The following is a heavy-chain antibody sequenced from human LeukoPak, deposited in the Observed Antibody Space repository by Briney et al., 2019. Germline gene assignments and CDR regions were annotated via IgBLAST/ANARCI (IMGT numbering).Heavy chain of an antibody. Sequence: GGSLRLSCTASGFTFSSYWMDWVRQAPGKGLEWVANIKQDGSEKYYVDSVKGRFTVSRDNAKNSLYLQMNSLRAEDTAVYYCARDRDWYSFDSWGQGTLVTVSS. CDR3: ARDRDWYSFDS. D-gene: IGHD6-19*01. CDR1: GFTFSSYW. V-gene: IGHV3-7*03. CDR2: IKQDGSEK. J-gene: IGHJ4*02.